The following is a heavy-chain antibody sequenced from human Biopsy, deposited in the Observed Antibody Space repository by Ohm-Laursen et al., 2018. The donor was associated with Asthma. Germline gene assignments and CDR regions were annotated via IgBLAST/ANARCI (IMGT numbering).Heavy chain of an antibody. Sequence: GPSVKVSCKASGYTFINYAIHWVGQAPGHSLEWMGWINAANGNTKYSQKFQGRLTISRDTSASTAYMDLSSLRSEDTAVYYCARTYFDFLTGQVHDAFAMWGQGTMVTVSS. CDR2: INAANGNT. CDR1: GYTFINYA. J-gene: IGHJ3*02. D-gene: IGHD3-9*01. V-gene: IGHV1-3*01. CDR3: ARTYFDFLTGQVHDAFAM.